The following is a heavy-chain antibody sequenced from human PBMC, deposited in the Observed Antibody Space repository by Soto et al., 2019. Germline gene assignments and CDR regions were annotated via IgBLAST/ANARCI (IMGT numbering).Heavy chain of an antibody. CDR3: ATVNSYYYDRTVYYDH. CDR2: IRVNNGDT. D-gene: IGHD3-22*01. Sequence: ASVKVSCKASGYTFTNSGFSWVRQAPGQGLEWVGWIRVNNGDTHYAQKLQGRVTMTTDTSTSTAFMELSSLRAEDTAVYFCATVNSYYYDRTVYYDHWGQGTPVTVSS. V-gene: IGHV1-18*01. CDR1: GYTFTNSG. J-gene: IGHJ4*02.